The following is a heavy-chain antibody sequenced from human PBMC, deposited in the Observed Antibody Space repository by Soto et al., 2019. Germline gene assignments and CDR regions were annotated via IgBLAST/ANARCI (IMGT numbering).Heavy chain of an antibody. V-gene: IGHV1-3*05. Sequence: QVQLVQSGAEEKKPGASVKVSCKASGYTFTSYAMHWVRQAPGQRLEWMGWINAGNGNTKYSQKFQGRVTITRDTSASTAYMELSSLRSEDTAVYYCARDGSGRQYYYYGMDVWGQGTTVTVSS. J-gene: IGHJ6*02. CDR1: GYTFTSYA. D-gene: IGHD3-10*01. CDR2: INAGNGNT. CDR3: ARDGSGRQYYYYGMDV.